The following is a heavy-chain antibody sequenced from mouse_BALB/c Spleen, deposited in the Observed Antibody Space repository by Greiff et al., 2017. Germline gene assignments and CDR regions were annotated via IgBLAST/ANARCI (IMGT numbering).Heavy chain of an antibody. Sequence: ESGPGLVKPSQSLSLTCSVTGYSITSGYYWNWIRQFPGNKLEWMGYISYDGSNNYNPSLKNRISITRDTSKNQFFLKLNSVTTEDTATYYCASDYGSSYAMDYWGQGTSVTVSS. CDR3: ASDYGSSYAMDY. CDR1: GYSITSGYY. J-gene: IGHJ4*01. D-gene: IGHD1-1*01. V-gene: IGHV3-6*02. CDR2: ISYDGSN.